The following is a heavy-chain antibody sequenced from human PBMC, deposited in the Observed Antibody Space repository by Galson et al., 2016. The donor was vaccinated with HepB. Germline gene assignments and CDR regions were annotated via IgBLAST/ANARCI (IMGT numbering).Heavy chain of an antibody. D-gene: IGHD3-16*01. CDR2: ISPYNGHI. V-gene: IGHV1-18*04. J-gene: IGHJ4*02. CDR3: VRLETWGSN. Sequence: SVKVSCKASGYSFENHYITWVRQAPGQGLEWMGCISPYNGHINYAQKFQGRVTMTIDTATSTAYMELRSLRSDDTAVYYCVRLETWGSNWGLGTLVTVTS. CDR1: GYSFENHY.